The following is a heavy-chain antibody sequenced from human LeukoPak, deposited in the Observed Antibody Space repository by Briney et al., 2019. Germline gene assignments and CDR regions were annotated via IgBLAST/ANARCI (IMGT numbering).Heavy chain of an antibody. J-gene: IGHJ4*02. CDR3: ARLDSTYFDY. CDR2: IYYSGST. Sequence: PSETLSLTCTVSGGSISSSSYYWGWIRQPPGKGLEWIGSIYYSGSTYYNPSLKSRVTIPVDTSKNQFSLKLSSVTAADTAVYYCARLDSTYFDYWGQGTLVTVSS. D-gene: IGHD2-2*03. V-gene: IGHV4-39*01. CDR1: GGSISSSSYY.